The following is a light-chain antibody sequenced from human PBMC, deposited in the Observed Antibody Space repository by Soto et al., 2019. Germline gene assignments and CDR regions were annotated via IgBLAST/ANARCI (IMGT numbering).Light chain of an antibody. Sequence: DIQMTQSPSSLSASVGDRVTITCQASQDVSKYLNWYQQKPGKAPKLLIYDASNLETGVPSRFSGSGSGTRFTFTICSLQPEDSATYYCQQYDDLPITYGQGTRLEIK. J-gene: IGKJ5*01. V-gene: IGKV1-33*01. CDR1: QDVSKY. CDR3: QQYDDLPIT. CDR2: DAS.